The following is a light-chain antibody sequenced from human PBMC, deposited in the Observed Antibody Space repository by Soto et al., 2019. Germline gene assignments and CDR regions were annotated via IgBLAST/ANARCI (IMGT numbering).Light chain of an antibody. Sequence: QSALTQPASVSGSPGQSITISCTGTISDVGGYDYVSWCQQHPGKAPKLMIYDVSNRPSGVSNRFSGSKSGNTASLTISGLQADDEADYYSSSYTTSSTYVFGTGTKVTVL. V-gene: IGLV2-14*01. CDR2: DVS. CDR3: SSYTTSSTYV. J-gene: IGLJ1*01. CDR1: ISDVGGYDY.